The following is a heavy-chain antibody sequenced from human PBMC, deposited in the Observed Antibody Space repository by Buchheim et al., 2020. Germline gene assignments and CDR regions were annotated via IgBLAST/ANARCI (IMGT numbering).Heavy chain of an antibody. CDR3: ARVWDNYSGCDY. V-gene: IGHV3-48*02. CDR2: INTNSRTM. D-gene: IGHD3-16*01. J-gene: IGHJ4*02. CDR1: GFTFSSYN. Sequence: EVQLVESGGDFVQPGGSLRLSCAASGFTFSSYNMIWVRQAPGRGLEWVSYINTNSRTMFYADSVKGRFTIFRDNAQNSLYPQMSSLRDEDTAVYYCARVWDNYSGCDYWGQGTL.